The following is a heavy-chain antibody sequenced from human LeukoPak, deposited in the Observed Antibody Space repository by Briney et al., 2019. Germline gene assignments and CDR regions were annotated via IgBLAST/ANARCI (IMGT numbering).Heavy chain of an antibody. J-gene: IGHJ6*02. CDR1: GFTFSSYA. CDR2: ISGSGGST. D-gene: IGHD6-13*01. CDR3: AKERIAAAGTRYYYGMDV. Sequence: GGSLRLSCAASGFTFSSYAMSWVRQAPGKGLEWVSAISGSGGSTYYADSVKGRFTISRDNSKNTLYLQMNSLRAEDTAVYYCAKERIAAAGTRYYYGMDVWGQGTTATVSS. V-gene: IGHV3-23*01.